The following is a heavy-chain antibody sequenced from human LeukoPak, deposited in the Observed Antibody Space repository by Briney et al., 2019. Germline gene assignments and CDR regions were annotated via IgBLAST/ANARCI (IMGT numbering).Heavy chain of an antibody. CDR1: GFTFTTYV. Sequence: GRSLRLSCAASGFTFTTYVMPWVRQAPGMGLEWVSVISSDGSNKFYADSVKGRFTISRDNSNSTLYLQMNSLRAEDTAVYFCARDGTYYYQTSGYFPPYFQYWGQGILVTVSS. J-gene: IGHJ4*02. V-gene: IGHV3-30-3*01. D-gene: IGHD3-22*01. CDR2: ISSDGSNK. CDR3: ARDGTYYYQTSGYFPPYFQY.